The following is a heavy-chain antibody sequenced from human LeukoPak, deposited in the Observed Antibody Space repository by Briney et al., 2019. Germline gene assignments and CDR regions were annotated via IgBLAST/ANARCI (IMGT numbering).Heavy chain of an antibody. CDR1: GGSISSYY. CDR3: ARLAYSSGWYWYFDL. V-gene: IGHV4-59*08. CDR2: MLYSGST. D-gene: IGHD6-19*01. J-gene: IGHJ2*01. Sequence: SETLSLTCTVSGGSISSYYWSWVRQPAGKGLEWIGYMLYSGSTNQNPSLRSRVTISVDTSKNQVSLKLSSVTAADTAVYYCARLAYSSGWYWYFDLWGRGTLVTVSS.